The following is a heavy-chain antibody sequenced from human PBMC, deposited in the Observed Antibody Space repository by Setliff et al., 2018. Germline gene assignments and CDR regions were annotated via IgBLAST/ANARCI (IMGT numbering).Heavy chain of an antibody. V-gene: IGHV4-38-2*01. Sequence: SETLSLTCAVSGYSISSGYYWGWIRQPPGKGLEWIGSIYHSGSTYYNPSLKSRVTISVDTSKNQFSLKLNSVTAADTAVYYCARLWRRIQQIDYWGQGTLVTVS. D-gene: IGHD3-10*01. CDR1: GYSISSGYY. J-gene: IGHJ4*02. CDR3: ARLWRRIQQIDY. CDR2: IYHSGST.